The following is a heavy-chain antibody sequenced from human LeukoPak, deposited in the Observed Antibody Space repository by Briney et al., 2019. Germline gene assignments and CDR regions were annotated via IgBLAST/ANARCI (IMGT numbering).Heavy chain of an antibody. CDR2: IHYSGST. Sequence: PWETLSLTCTVSGGSINNYYWSWIRQPPGMGLEWIGYIHYSGSTTYNPSLKSRVTISVDTSKNQFSLKLSSVTAADTAVYYCAKDRGYYSAWGQGTLVTVSS. V-gene: IGHV4-59*01. CDR3: AKDRGYYSA. CDR1: GGSINNYY. J-gene: IGHJ5*02. D-gene: IGHD3-22*01.